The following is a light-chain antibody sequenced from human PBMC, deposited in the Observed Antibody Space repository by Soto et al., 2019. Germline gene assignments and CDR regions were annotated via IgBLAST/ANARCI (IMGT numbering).Light chain of an antibody. J-gene: IGKJ4*01. Sequence: DIQMTQSPSTVSASVGDRVTFTCRASQGIATWLAWYQQKPGKTPKLLIYAASGLQSGIPSRFSGSGSGTDFTLTINNLQPEDFATYYCQQTDSFPLTFGGGTKVEIK. V-gene: IGKV1-12*01. CDR3: QQTDSFPLT. CDR2: AAS. CDR1: QGIATW.